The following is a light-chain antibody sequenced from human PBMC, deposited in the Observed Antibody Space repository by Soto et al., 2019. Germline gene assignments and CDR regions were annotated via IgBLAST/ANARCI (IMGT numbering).Light chain of an antibody. Sequence: DIVMTQSPDSLAVSLGERATINCKSSQSVLYSSNNKNYVAWYQQKPGQPPKLLIYWASTRESGVPDRFSGSGSGTDFTLTISSLQAEDVAVYYCQQYYSTPQTFGQGTKVDIK. CDR3: QQYYSTPQT. V-gene: IGKV4-1*01. J-gene: IGKJ1*01. CDR2: WAS. CDR1: QSVLYSSNNKNY.